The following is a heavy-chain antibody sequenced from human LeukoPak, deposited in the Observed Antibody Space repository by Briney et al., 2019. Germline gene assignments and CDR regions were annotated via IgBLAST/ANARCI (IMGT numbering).Heavy chain of an antibody. CDR1: GYTFTSYD. CDR2: MNPSSGNT. D-gene: IGHD4-17*01. V-gene: IGHV1-8*01. Sequence: AASVKVSCKASGYTFTSYDINWVRQATGQGLEWMGWMNPSSGNTGYAQKFQGRVTMTRNTSISTAYMELSSLRSEDTAVYYCAKSSVRDYYYGMDVWGQGTTVTVSS. J-gene: IGHJ6*02. CDR3: AKSSVRDYYYGMDV.